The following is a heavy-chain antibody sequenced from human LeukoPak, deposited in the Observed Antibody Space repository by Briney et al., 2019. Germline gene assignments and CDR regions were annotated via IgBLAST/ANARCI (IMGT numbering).Heavy chain of an antibody. D-gene: IGHD5-24*01. CDR3: ARGGDGCNGLDY. J-gene: IGHJ4*02. CDR2: IIPIFGTA. CDR1: GGTFSSYA. Sequence: SVKVSCKASGGTFSSYAISWVRQAPGQGLEWMGRIIPIFGTANYAQKFQGRVTITTDESTSTAYMELSSLRSEDTAVYYCARGGDGCNGLDYWGQGTLVTVSS. V-gene: IGHV1-69*05.